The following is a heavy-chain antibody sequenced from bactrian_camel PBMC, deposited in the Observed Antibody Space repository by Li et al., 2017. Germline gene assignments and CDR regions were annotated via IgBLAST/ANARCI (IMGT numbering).Heavy chain of an antibody. D-gene: IGHD2*01. J-gene: IGHJ4*01. CDR2: IYAGSERT. V-gene: IGHV3S54*01. CDR3: AARGPYCYTKLSVRDFTY. CDR1: GNVVTTNC. Sequence: VQLVESGGGSVQAGGSLRLSCELSGNVVTTNCMGWFRQAPGKERERVGGIYAGSERTYYADSVKGRFTISQDKSKNTVYLQMNSLKPEDTAMYYCAARGPYCYTKLSVRDFTYWGQGTQVTVS.